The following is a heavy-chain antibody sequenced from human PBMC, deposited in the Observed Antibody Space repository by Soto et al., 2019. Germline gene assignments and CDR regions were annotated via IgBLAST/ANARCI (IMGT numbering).Heavy chain of an antibody. Sequence: SEALSLTCAVSGGSFSGYYWSWIRQPPGKGLEWIGEINHSGSTNYNPSLKSRVTISVDTSKNQFSLKLSSVTAADTAVYYCARGLPAAILPYWGQGTLVTVSS. J-gene: IGHJ4*02. CDR2: INHSGST. D-gene: IGHD2-2*02. CDR3: ARGLPAAILPY. CDR1: GGSFSGYY. V-gene: IGHV4-34*01.